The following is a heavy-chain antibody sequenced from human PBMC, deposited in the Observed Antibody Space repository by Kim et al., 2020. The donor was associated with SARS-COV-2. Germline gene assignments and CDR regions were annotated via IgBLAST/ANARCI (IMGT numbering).Heavy chain of an antibody. CDR2: IDRTGGGT. D-gene: IGHD5-12*01. V-gene: IGHV3-23*01. Sequence: GGSLRLSCAAAGFTFRTYTMSWVRQAPGKGLEWVSAIDRTGGGTYYADSVKGRFTISRDNSKNTLYLQMNSLRAEDPAIYYCAKATQAYSGYVDFWGQGT. CDR3: AKATQAYSGYVDF. CDR1: GFTFRTYT. J-gene: IGHJ4*01.